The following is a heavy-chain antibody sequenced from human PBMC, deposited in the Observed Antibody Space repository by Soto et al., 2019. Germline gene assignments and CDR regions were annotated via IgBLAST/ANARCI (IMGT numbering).Heavy chain of an antibody. D-gene: IGHD6-13*01. V-gene: IGHV3-74*01. J-gene: IGHJ4*02. CDR3: AIRTAAGAFDY. CDR2: INSDGSST. Sequence: GSLRLSCAASGFTFSSYWMHWVRQAPGKGLVWVSRINSDGSSTSYADSVKGRFTISRDNAKNTLYLQMNSLRAEDTAVYYCAIRTAAGAFDYWGQGTLVTVSS. CDR1: GFTFSSYW.